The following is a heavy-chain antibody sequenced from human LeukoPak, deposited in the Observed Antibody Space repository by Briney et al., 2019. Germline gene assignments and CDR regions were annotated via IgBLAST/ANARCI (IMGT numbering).Heavy chain of an antibody. V-gene: IGHV1-8*02. D-gene: IGHD3-10*01. CDR1: GDTFTAYY. Sequence: ASVKVSCKASGDTFTAYYIHWVRQAPGQGLEWMGWMNPNSGNTGYAQKFQGRVTMTRNTSISTAYMELSSLRSEDTAVYYCARSGSPVGHAFDIWGQGTMVTVSS. CDR2: MNPNSGNT. J-gene: IGHJ3*02. CDR3: ARSGSPVGHAFDI.